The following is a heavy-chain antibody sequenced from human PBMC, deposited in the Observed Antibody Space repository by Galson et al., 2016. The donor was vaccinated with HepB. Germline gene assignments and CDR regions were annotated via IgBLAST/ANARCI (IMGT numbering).Heavy chain of an antibody. J-gene: IGHJ4*02. CDR1: GDSISRSTNS. CDR3: ASHKGWSYQNFDY. Sequence: ETLSLTCTVSGDSISRSTNSWGWIRQPPGEGLAWIGTIDYSANTYYNPSLKSRVTISVDTSKNQFSLKLSSMTAADTAVYYCASHKGWSYQNFDYWGQGTLVTVSS. V-gene: IGHV4-39*01. D-gene: IGHD1-26*01. CDR2: IDYSANT.